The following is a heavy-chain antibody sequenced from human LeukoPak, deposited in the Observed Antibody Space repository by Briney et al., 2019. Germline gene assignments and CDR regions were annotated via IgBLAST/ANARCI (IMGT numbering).Heavy chain of an antibody. Sequence: SQTLSLTCTVSGGSISNSDYYWSWIRQSPGKGLEWVGYIYFNGYTYYSPSLRSRLAISIDTSKNHFSLNLTSVTAADTAVHYCARVANGDYFDFWGQGTLVTVSS. D-gene: IGHD4-17*01. J-gene: IGHJ4*02. V-gene: IGHV4-30-4*01. CDR1: GGSISNSDYY. CDR3: ARVANGDYFDF. CDR2: IYFNGYT.